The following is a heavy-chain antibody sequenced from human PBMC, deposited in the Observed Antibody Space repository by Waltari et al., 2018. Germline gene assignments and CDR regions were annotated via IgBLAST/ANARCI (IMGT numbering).Heavy chain of an antibody. V-gene: IGHV1-69*02. CDR3: ATVVDIVATTYFDY. D-gene: IGHD5-12*01. CDR1: GGTFSSYT. Sequence: QVQLVQSGAEVKKPGSSVKVSCKASGGTFSSYTISGVRQAPGQGLEWMGRIIPILGIANYAQKFQGRVTITADKSTSTAYMELSSLRSEDTAVYYCATVVDIVATTYFDYWGQGTLVTVSS. J-gene: IGHJ4*02. CDR2: IIPILGIA.